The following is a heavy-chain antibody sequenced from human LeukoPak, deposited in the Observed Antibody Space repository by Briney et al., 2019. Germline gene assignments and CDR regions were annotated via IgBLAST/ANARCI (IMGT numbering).Heavy chain of an antibody. CDR3: AREYLSPTTLDY. CDR2: ILYVGSNK. Sequence: GGGLRLSCAASGFTFSSYAMHWVRQAPGKGLEWVAVILYVGSNKYYADSVKGRFTISRDNSKNTLYLQMNSLRAEDTAVYYCAREYLSPTTLDYWGQGTLVTVSS. J-gene: IGHJ4*02. CDR1: GFTFSSYA. V-gene: IGHV3-30-3*01. D-gene: IGHD5-12*01.